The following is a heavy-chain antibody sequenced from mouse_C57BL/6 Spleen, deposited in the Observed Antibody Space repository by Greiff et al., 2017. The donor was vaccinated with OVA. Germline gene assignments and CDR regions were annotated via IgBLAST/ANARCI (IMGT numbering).Heavy chain of an antibody. D-gene: IGHD1-1*01. V-gene: IGHV5-9-1*02. CDR3: TRDRDTTVAYYFDY. J-gene: IGHJ2*01. Sequence: DVKLVESGEGLVKPGGSLKLSCAASGFTISSYAMSWVRQTPEKRLEWVAYLSSGGDYIYYADTVKGRFTVSRDNARNTLYLQMSSLKSEDTAMYYCTRDRDTTVAYYFDYWGQGTTLTVSS. CDR1: GFTISSYA. CDR2: LSSGGDYI.